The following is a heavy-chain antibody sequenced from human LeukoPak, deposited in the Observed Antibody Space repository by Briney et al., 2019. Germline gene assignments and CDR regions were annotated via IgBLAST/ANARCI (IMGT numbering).Heavy chain of an antibody. D-gene: IGHD3-16*02. J-gene: IGHJ5*02. Sequence: ASVKVSCKASGYSFTSKYMHWVRQAPGQGLEWVGLINPTGTSTTYAQKFQGRVTMTRDMSTTTDYMELSSLRSEDTAVYYCARDNSVGDIAWWFDPWGQGTLVTVSS. CDR1: GYSFTSKY. V-gene: IGHV1-46*01. CDR2: INPTGTST. CDR3: ARDNSVGDIAWWFDP.